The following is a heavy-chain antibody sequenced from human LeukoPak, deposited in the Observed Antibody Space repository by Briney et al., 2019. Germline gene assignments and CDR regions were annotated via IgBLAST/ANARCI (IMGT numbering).Heavy chain of an antibody. Sequence: SVRVSCTASGFTFTTSAVQWVRQARGQRRERIGWIVVGSGNTNYAQKFQETVTITSDMSTSTVYMDLSSQRSEDTAVYYCAAASNYHDRSNYYSYAMDVWGQGTTVTVSS. V-gene: IGHV1-58*01. D-gene: IGHD3-22*01. CDR2: IVVGSGNT. J-gene: IGHJ6*02. CDR1: GFTFTTSA. CDR3: AAASNYHDRSNYYSYAMDV.